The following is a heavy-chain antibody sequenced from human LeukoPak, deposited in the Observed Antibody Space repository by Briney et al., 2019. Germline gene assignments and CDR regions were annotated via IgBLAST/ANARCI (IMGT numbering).Heavy chain of an antibody. CDR1: GFTFSSYA. J-gene: IGHJ4*02. CDR2: ISGSGANT. D-gene: IGHD1-1*01. CDR3: AREGTGTIDY. Sequence: PGGSLRLSCAVSGFTFSSYAMSRVRQVPGKGLQWVSSISGSGANTYNADSVKGRFTISRDNSKTTLYVQMNSLRAEDTAVYYCAREGTGTIDYWGQGTLVTVSS. V-gene: IGHV3-23*01.